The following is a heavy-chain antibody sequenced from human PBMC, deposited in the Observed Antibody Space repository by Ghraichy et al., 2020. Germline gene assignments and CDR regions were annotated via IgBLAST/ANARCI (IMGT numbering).Heavy chain of an antibody. V-gene: IGHV1-18*04. CDR2: ISAYNGNI. CDR1: GYTFSSYG. CDR3: ARVVGYPGAFDI. D-gene: IGHD2-15*01. Sequence: ASVKVSCKASGYTFSSYGISWVRQAPGQGLEGMGWISAYNGNINYAQKLQGRVAMTTDTYKNTASMELRSLKSDDTALYLWARVVGYPGAFDIWGQGTMVTVSS. J-gene: IGHJ3*02.